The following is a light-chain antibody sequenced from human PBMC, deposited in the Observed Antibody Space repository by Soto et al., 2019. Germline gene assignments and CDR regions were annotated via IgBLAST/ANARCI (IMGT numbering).Light chain of an antibody. J-gene: IGLJ3*02. CDR3: ISYIPSTTTHWV. V-gene: IGLV2-14*01. CDR2: EVY. Sequence: QSALTQPASVSGSPGQSITISCIGTTTDVGGYDRVSWYQHHPGKAPKMLIFEVYNRPSGISDRFSGSKSGDTASLTISWLQAEDEADYYCISYIPSTTTHWVFGGGTKVTVL. CDR1: TTDVGGYDR.